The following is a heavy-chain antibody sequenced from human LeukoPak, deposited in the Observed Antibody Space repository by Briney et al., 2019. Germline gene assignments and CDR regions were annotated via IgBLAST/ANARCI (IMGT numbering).Heavy chain of an antibody. V-gene: IGHV4-59*01. D-gene: IGHD3-22*01. Sequence: SETLSLTCTVSGGSISSYYWRWIRQPPGKGLEWIGYIYYSGSTNYNPSLKSRVTISVDTSKNQFSLKLSSVTAADTAVYYCARDRGSPYYYDSSGLFDYWGQGTLVTVSS. CDR1: GGSISSYY. CDR2: IYYSGST. CDR3: ARDRGSPYYYDSSGLFDY. J-gene: IGHJ4*02.